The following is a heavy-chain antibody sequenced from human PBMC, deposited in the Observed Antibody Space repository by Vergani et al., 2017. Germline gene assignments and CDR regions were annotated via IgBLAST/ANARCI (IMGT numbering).Heavy chain of an antibody. CDR3: ATQKRLLLGALGD. Sequence: EVQLIQSGAEVKKPGTTVKISCKVSGYTFTDYYIHWVQQAPGKGLEWMGLVDPADGETIYAEKYQGRVTISADTSMDTAYMELSSLRSEDTAVYYCATQKRLLLGALGDWGQGTLVTVSS. D-gene: IGHD2-15*01. V-gene: IGHV1-69-2*01. J-gene: IGHJ4*02. CDR1: GYTFTDYY. CDR2: VDPADGET.